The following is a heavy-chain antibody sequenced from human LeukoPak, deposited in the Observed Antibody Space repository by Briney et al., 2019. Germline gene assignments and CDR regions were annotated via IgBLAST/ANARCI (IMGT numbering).Heavy chain of an antibody. CDR2: IYYSGST. Sequence: SETLSLTCTVSGGSISSYYWSWTRQPPGKGLEWIGYIYYSGSTNYNPSLKSRVTISVDTSKNQFSLKLSSVTAADTAVYYCAREGNKHSGSLDIRGQGTMVTVSS. V-gene: IGHV4-59*01. D-gene: IGHD1-26*01. CDR1: GGSISSYY. CDR3: AREGNKHSGSLDI. J-gene: IGHJ3*02.